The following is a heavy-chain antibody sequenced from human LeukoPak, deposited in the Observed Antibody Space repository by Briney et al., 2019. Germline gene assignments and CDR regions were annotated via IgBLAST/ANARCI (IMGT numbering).Heavy chain of an antibody. CDR2: IRGQHGKT. D-gene: IGHD3-3*01. CDR1: GYTFNTYG. V-gene: IGHV1-18*01. J-gene: IGHJ6*03. CDR3: ARQEGTVEWLNYDYYYYMDV. Sequence: EASVKVSCKACGYTFNTYGVIWVRQAPGAGFEWLGWIRGQHGKTTYPQKYQDRVRMTTDTSTSTAYMELRSLRSDDTAVYYCARQEGTVEWLNYDYYYYMDVWGKGTTVTVSS.